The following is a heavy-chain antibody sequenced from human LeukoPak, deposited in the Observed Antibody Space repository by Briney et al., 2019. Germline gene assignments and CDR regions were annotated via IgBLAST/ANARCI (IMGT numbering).Heavy chain of an antibody. Sequence: GSSVKVSCKASGGTFSSHAVSWVRQAPGQGLEWMGRIIPFFGTTNYAQKLQGRVTITTDESTSTAYMELNSLRSEDTAVYYCARALRPLVQTPYSYFDLWGRGTLVTVSS. D-gene: IGHD4/OR15-4a*01. CDR3: ARALRPLVQTPYSYFDL. CDR2: IIPFFGTT. J-gene: IGHJ2*01. CDR1: GGTFSSHA. V-gene: IGHV1-69*05.